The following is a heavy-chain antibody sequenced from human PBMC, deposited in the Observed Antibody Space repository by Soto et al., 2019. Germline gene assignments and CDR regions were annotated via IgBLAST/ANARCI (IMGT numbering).Heavy chain of an antibody. Sequence: SGGSLRLSCAASGFTFSGYSMHWVRQSPGKGLEWLALISYDGSNKYYADSVKGRFTISRDNSKNTLYLQMNSLRAEDTAVYYCARGAYYDSGGYYLGCLDYWGQGTLVTVSS. V-gene: IGHV3-30-3*01. J-gene: IGHJ4*02. D-gene: IGHD3-22*01. CDR2: ISYDGSNK. CDR3: ARGAYYDSGGYYLGCLDY. CDR1: GFTFSGYS.